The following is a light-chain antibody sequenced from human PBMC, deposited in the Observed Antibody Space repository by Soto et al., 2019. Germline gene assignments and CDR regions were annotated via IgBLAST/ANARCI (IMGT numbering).Light chain of an antibody. CDR3: NSYTSSNSYV. Sequence: QSVLTQPASVSGSTGQWITFSCTETSSDVGGYNYVSWYQHHPGKGPKLIIYDVSDRPSGVSNRFSGSKSGNTASLTISGLQAEDEADYYCNSYTSSNSYVFGTGTKVTVL. J-gene: IGLJ1*01. V-gene: IGLV2-14*03. CDR2: DVS. CDR1: SSDVGGYNY.